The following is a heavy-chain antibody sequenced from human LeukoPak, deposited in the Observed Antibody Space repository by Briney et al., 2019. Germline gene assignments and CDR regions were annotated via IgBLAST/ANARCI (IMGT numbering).Heavy chain of an antibody. CDR1: GFTFTSYG. Sequence: GGSLRLSCAASGFTFTSYGMHWVRQAPGKGLEWVAVIWYDGSNKYYADSVKGRFTISRDNSKNTLYLQMNSLRAEDTAVYYCGRKCTFYCCIFTGYKVFDYWGQGTLVTV. CDR3: GRKCTFYCCIFTGYKVFDY. CDR2: IWYDGSNK. D-gene: IGHD3-9*01. V-gene: IGHV3-33*01. J-gene: IGHJ4*02.